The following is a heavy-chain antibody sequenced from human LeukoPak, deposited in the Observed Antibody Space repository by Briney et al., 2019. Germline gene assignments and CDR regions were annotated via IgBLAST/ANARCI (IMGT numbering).Heavy chain of an antibody. J-gene: IGHJ3*02. CDR1: GFTFSSYG. V-gene: IGHV3-30*02. CDR3: AREGKPRSVAFDI. Sequence: GGSLRLSCAASGFTFSSYGMHWVRQAPGKGLEWVAFIRYDGSNKYYADSVKGRFTISRDNSKNTLYLQMNSLRAEDTAVYYCAREGKPRSVAFDIWGQGTMVTVSS. CDR2: IRYDGSNK.